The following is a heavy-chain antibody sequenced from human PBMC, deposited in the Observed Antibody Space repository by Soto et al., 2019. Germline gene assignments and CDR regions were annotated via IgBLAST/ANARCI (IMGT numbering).Heavy chain of an antibody. J-gene: IGHJ3*02. V-gene: IGHV3-15*01. Sequence: PGGSLSLSCAASGFTFSNAWMNWVRQAPGKGLEWVGRIKSKTDGGTTDYAAPVKGRFTISRDDSKNTLYLQMNSLKTEDTAVYYCTTGSTVLWFGEQIGFDIWGQGTMVTVSS. CDR2: IKSKTDGGTT. CDR1: GFTFSNAW. CDR3: TTGSTVLWFGEQIGFDI. D-gene: IGHD3-10*01.